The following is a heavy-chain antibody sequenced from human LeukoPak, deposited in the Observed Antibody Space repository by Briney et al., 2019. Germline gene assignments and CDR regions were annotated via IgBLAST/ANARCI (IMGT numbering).Heavy chain of an antibody. J-gene: IGHJ6*01. Sequence: SETLSLTCTVSGYSISSGYYWGWIRQAPGKGLEWIGSIYNSGSTYYNPSLKGRVTISVDASKSHFSLKLVSVTAADTAFYYCLRQPAGDILVAPGPMDVWGQGSLVTVSS. V-gene: IGHV4-38-2*02. CDR1: GYSISSGYY. CDR2: IYNSGST. D-gene: IGHD2-2*01. CDR3: LRQPAGDILVAPGPMDV.